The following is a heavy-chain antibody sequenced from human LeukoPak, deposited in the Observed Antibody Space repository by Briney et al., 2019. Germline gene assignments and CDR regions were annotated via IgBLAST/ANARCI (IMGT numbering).Heavy chain of an antibody. D-gene: IGHD3-22*01. J-gene: IGHJ4*02. Sequence: SETLSLTCIVSGDSSNTYYWSWIRQPPGKGLEWIGYIHNRGTTRYNPSLKSRVTISADTSKNHFSLNLTSVTAADTAVYYCARFTIDDTSGHFGYWGQGNLVTVSS. CDR1: GDSSNTYY. CDR2: IHNRGTT. CDR3: ARFTIDDTSGHFGY. V-gene: IGHV4-59*08.